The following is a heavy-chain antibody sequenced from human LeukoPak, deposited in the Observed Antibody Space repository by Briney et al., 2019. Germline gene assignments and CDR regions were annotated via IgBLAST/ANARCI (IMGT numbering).Heavy chain of an antibody. CDR1: GESLSAYY. CDR3: ARETVYCSSTSCVVWFDP. D-gene: IGHD2-2*01. J-gene: IGHJ5*02. CDR2: FHTSGST. Sequence: SETLSLTCAVYGESLSAYYWSWIRQPAGKGLEWIGRFHTSGSTNYNPSLKSRVTISVDTSKNQFSLKLSSVTAADTAVYYCARETVYCSSTSCVVWFDPWGQGTLVTVSS. V-gene: IGHV4-4*07.